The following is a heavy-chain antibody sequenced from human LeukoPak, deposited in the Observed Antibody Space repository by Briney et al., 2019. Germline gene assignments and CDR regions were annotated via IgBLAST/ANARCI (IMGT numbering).Heavy chain of an antibody. V-gene: IGHV1-8*01. CDR3: ARGRRSLAAAGRKNWFDP. Sequence: ASVKVSCKASGYTFTSYDINWVRQATGQGLEWMGWMNPNSGNTGYAQKFRGRVTMTRNTSISTAYMELSSLRSEDTAVYYCARGRRSLAAAGRKNWFDPWGQGTLVTVSS. CDR2: MNPNSGNT. J-gene: IGHJ5*02. CDR1: GYTFTSYD. D-gene: IGHD6-13*01.